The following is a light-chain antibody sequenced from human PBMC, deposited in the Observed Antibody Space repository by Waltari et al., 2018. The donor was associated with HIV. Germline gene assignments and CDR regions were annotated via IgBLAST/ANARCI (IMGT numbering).Light chain of an antibody. Sequence: QSALTQPPSASGPTGQSGTIPCTGTSSDSGGYTDVSWYQQYPGKAPKLMIYEVSKPPSGVPDRFSGSKSANTASLTVSGLQAEDEADYYCSSYGGSANLLFGGGTKLTVL. CDR3: SSYGGSANLL. CDR2: EVS. CDR1: SSDSGGYTD. J-gene: IGLJ2*01. V-gene: IGLV2-8*01.